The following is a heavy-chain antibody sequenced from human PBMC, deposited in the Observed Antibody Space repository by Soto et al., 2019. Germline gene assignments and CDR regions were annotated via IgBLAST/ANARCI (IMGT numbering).Heavy chain of an antibody. Sequence: QVQLVQSGAEVKKPGSSVKVSCKASGGTFSSYAISWVRQAPGQGLEWIGGIIPIFGTANYAQKFQGRVTITADESTSTAYMELSSLRSEDTAVYYCAIDRGSSGEAYFDYWGQGTLVTVSS. V-gene: IGHV1-69*01. CDR1: GGTFSSYA. D-gene: IGHD6-6*01. J-gene: IGHJ4*02. CDR2: IIPIFGTA. CDR3: AIDRGSSGEAYFDY.